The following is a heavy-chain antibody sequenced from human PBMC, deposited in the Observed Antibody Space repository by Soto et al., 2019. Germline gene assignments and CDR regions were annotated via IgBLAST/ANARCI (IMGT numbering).Heavy chain of an antibody. Sequence: ASVKVSCKVSGYTLTELSMHWVRQAPGKGLEWMGGFDPEDGETIYAQKFQGRVTMTEDTSTDTAYMELSSLRSEDTAVYYCAHWGWYAEANNWFDPWGQGTLVTVSS. J-gene: IGHJ5*02. CDR2: FDPEDGET. D-gene: IGHD6-19*01. CDR1: GYTLTELS. CDR3: AHWGWYAEANNWFDP. V-gene: IGHV1-24*01.